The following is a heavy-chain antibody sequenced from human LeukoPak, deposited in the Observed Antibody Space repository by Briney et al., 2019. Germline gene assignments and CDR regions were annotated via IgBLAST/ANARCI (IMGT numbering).Heavy chain of an antibody. J-gene: IGHJ4*02. V-gene: IGHV4-59*12. D-gene: IGHD3-3*01. CDR2: IYYSGST. CDR1: GGSISSYY. Sequence: SETLSLTCTVSGGSISSYYWSWIRQPPGKGLEWIGYIYYSGSTNYNPSLKSRVTISVDTSKNQFSLKLSSVTAADTAVYYCARDRPITVLRFLENWGQGTLVTVSS. CDR3: ARDRPITVLRFLEN.